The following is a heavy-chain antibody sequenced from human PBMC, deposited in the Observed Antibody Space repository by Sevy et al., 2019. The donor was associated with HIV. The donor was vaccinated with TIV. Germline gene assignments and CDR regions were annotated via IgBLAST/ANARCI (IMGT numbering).Heavy chain of an antibody. CDR1: GFTLSIYA. D-gene: IGHD6-13*01. V-gene: IGHV3-23*01. CDR2: ISSGGDT. CDR3: VNDLGYRNFFDW. Sequence: GGSLRLSCAASGFTLSIYAMSWVRQAPGKGLEWVSFISSGGDTWYEDSVKGRFTISSDNSKNTLFLQMNSMGAEDTAVYYCVNDLGYRNFFDWWGQGTLVTVSS. J-gene: IGHJ4*02.